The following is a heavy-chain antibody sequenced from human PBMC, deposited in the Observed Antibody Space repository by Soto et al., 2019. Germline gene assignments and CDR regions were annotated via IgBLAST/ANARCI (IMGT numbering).Heavy chain of an antibody. CDR1: EFTFSTYP. D-gene: IGHD3-3*01. V-gene: IGHV3-30-3*01. CDR2: ISHDEGNK. CDR3: ARGASDFWGGYPEIHFFDS. Sequence: QVLLVESGGGVVQPGGSLRLSCAASEFTFSTYPMHWVRQAPGKGLEWVAVISHDEGNKYYGDSMKGRFTISRDNSKNTLYLQMNSLRGDDTAVYYCARGASDFWGGYPEIHFFDSWGQLTLVTVSS. J-gene: IGHJ4*02.